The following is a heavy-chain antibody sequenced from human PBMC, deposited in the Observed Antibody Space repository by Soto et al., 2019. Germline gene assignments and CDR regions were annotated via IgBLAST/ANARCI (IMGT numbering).Heavy chain of an antibody. D-gene: IGHD3-9*01. CDR3: ARDVSRYFVWLFRYYQDGMAV. Sequence: ASVKVSCKASGYTFTSYGISWVRQAPGQGLEWMGWISAYNGNTNYAQKLQGRVTMTTDTSTSTAYMELRSLRSDDTAVYYCARDVSRYFVWLFRYYQDGMAVCGQRTTVPGSS. CDR1: GYTFTSYG. J-gene: IGHJ6*02. CDR2: ISAYNGNT. V-gene: IGHV1-18*01.